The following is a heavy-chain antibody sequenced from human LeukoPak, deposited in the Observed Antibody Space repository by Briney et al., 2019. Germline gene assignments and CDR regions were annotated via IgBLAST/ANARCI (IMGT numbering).Heavy chain of an antibody. D-gene: IGHD2-2*01. J-gene: IGHJ6*03. CDR3: ARMLLGYCSSTSCYGYYYYYMDV. Sequence: SETLSLTCTVPGGSISSYYWSWIRQPPGKGLEWIGYIYYSGSTNYNPSLKSRVTISVDTSKNQFSLKLSSVTAADTAVYYCARMLLGYCSSTSCYGYYYYYMDVWGKGTTVTVSS. CDR2: IYYSGST. V-gene: IGHV4-59*01. CDR1: GGSISSYY.